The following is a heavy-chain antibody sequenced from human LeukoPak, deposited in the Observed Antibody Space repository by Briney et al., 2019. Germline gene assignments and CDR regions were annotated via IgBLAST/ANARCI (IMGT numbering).Heavy chain of an antibody. CDR2: IRQDGSEK. D-gene: IGHD2-2*01. Sequence: GGSLRLSCVASGFTFSSYWMTWVRQAPGKGLEWVANIRQDGSEKYYVDSVKGRFTISRDNAKKSLYLQMNSLRAGDTAVYYCARKPYALTKFGHDKWGQGTLVTVSS. V-gene: IGHV3-7*01. J-gene: IGHJ4*01. CDR1: GFTFSSYW. CDR3: ARKPYALTKFGHDK.